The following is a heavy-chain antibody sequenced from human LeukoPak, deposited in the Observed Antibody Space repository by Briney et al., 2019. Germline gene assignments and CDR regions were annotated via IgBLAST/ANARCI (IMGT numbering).Heavy chain of an antibody. CDR2: IWYDGSNK. Sequence: GGSLRLSCAASGFTFGSYGMHWVRQAPGKGLEWVAVIWYDGSNKYYADSVKGRFTISRDNSKNTLYLQMHSLRGEDTAVYYCARGMVPIAAAGNDYWGQGTLVTVSS. D-gene: IGHD6-13*01. J-gene: IGHJ4*02. V-gene: IGHV3-33*01. CDR3: ARGMVPIAAAGNDY. CDR1: GFTFGSYG.